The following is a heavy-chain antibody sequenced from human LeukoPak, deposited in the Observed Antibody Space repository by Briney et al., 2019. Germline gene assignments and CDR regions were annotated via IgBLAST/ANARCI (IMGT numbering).Heavy chain of an antibody. CDR1: GYSISSSYY. Sequence: SETLSLTCTVSGYSISSSYYWSWIRQPPGKGLEWIGYIYYSGSTNYNPSLKSRVTISVDTSKNQFSLKLSSVTAADTAVYYCARTYYDSSGYSRLGAFDIWGQGTMVTVSS. V-gene: IGHV4-61*01. J-gene: IGHJ3*02. CDR2: IYYSGST. D-gene: IGHD3-22*01. CDR3: ARTYYDSSGYSRLGAFDI.